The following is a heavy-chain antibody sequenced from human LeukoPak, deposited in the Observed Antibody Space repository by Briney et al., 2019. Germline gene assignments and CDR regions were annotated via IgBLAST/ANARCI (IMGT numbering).Heavy chain of an antibody. D-gene: IGHD3-22*01. CDR3: ASPDYYDSSGYSPGVGY. CDR2: IYPGDSDT. J-gene: IGHJ4*02. Sequence: GESLKISCKGSGYSFTSYWIGWVRQMPGKGLEWMGIIYPGDSDTRYSPSFQGQVTISADKSISTAYLQWSSLKASDTAMYYWASPDYYDSSGYSPGVGYWGQGTLVTVSS. CDR1: GYSFTSYW. V-gene: IGHV5-51*01.